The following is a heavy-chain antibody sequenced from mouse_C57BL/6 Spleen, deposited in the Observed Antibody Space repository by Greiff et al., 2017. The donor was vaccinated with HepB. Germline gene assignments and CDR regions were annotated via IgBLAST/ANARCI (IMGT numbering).Heavy chain of an antibody. Sequence: QVQLQQPGAELVMPGASVKLSCKASGYTFTSYWMHWVKQRPGQGLEWIGEIDPSDSYTNYNQKFKGKSTLTVDKSSSTAYMQLSSLTSEDSAVYYCARKRALLFDYWGQGTTLTVSS. CDR3: ARKRALLFDY. CDR1: GYTFTSYW. J-gene: IGHJ2*01. V-gene: IGHV1-69*01. CDR2: IDPSDSYT. D-gene: IGHD2-10*01.